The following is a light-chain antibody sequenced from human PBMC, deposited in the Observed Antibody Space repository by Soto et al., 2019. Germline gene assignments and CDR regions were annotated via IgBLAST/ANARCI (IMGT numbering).Light chain of an antibody. CDR2: DVS. Sequence: QSALTQPASVSGSPGQSITISCTGTYSDVGAYNLVSWYQQHPGKAPKLMIFDVSNRPSGTSSRFSGSKSGNTASLTISGLHAEDEADYYCSSYTGSNTLVFGGGTKLTVL. J-gene: IGLJ2*01. CDR1: YSDVGAYNL. V-gene: IGLV2-14*03. CDR3: SSYTGSNTLV.